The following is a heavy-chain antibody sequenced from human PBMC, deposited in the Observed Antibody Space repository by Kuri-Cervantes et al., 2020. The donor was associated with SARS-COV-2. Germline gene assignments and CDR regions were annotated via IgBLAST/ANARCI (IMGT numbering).Heavy chain of an antibody. Sequence: GGSLRLSCAASGFTFSDYYMSWIRQAPGKGLEWVSVISGSGGSTYYADSVKGRFTISRDNSKNTLYLQMNSLRAEDTAVYYCAKAPGPNWFDPWGQGTLVTVSS. D-gene: IGHD3-10*01. CDR1: GFTFSDYY. J-gene: IGHJ5*02. V-gene: IGHV3-23*01. CDR2: ISGSGGST. CDR3: AKAPGPNWFDP.